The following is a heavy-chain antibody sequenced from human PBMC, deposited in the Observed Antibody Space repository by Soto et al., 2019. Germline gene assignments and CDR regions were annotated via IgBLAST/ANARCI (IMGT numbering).Heavy chain of an antibody. CDR3: ARESGELNAFDI. J-gene: IGHJ3*02. CDR2: ISSSSSYT. CDR1: GFTFSDYY. Sequence: QVQLVESGAGLVKPGGSLRLSCAASGFTFSDYYMSWIRQAPGKGLEWVSYISSSSSYTNYADSVKGRFTISRDNAKNSLYLQMNSLRAEDTAVYYCARESGELNAFDIWGQGTMVTVSS. D-gene: IGHD1-26*01. V-gene: IGHV3-11*06.